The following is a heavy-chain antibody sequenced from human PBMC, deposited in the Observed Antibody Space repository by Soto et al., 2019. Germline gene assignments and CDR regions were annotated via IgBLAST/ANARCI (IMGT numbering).Heavy chain of an antibody. V-gene: IGHV4-31*03. CDR2: IYYSGST. D-gene: IGHD3-16*01. CDR3: ARGPGIMAKIDY. J-gene: IGHJ4*02. CDR1: GGSISSGGYY. Sequence: QVQLLESGPGLVKPSQTLSLTCTVSGGSISSGGYYWSWIRQHPGKGLEWLGYIYYSGSTYYNPSLKSRVTISVDTSKNQFSLKLSSVTAAATAVYYCARGPGIMAKIDYWGQGTLVTVSS.